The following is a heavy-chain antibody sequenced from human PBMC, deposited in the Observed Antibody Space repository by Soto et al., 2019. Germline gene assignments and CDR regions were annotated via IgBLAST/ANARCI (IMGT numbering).Heavy chain of an antibody. CDR1: GFTFISYS. CDR3: ASVAWYDFWSGYYVGSYGMDV. J-gene: IGHJ6*02. Sequence: GGSLRLSCAASGFTFISYSMNWVRQAPGKGLEWVSSISSSSSYIYYADSVKGRFTISRDNAKNSLYLQMNSLRAEDTAVYYCASVAWYDFWSGYYVGSYGMDVWGQGTTVTVSS. D-gene: IGHD3-3*01. CDR2: ISSSSSYI. V-gene: IGHV3-21*01.